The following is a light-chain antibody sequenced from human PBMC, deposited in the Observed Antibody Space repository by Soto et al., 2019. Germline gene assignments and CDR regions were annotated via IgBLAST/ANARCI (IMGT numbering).Light chain of an antibody. Sequence: EIVMTQSPATLSVAPGERVTFSCRASQGVSRKLAWYQHKPGQAPRLLISGASTGATGITAGFRGSGSGTESTLTISSLQSEDCAIYYCQQYYTWPITFGGGTKVEIK. CDR2: GAS. CDR3: QQYYTWPIT. V-gene: IGKV3-15*01. CDR1: QGVSRK. J-gene: IGKJ4*01.